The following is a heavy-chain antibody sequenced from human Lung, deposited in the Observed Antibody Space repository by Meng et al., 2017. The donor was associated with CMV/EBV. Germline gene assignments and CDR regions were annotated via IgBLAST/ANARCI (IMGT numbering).Heavy chain of an antibody. D-gene: IGHD6-19*01. CDR3: AKSSDNGWSS. CDR1: GYTFSGFY. CDR2: VNPVSDDT. J-gene: IGHJ4*01. Sequence: VQLVQSEAEVKRPGASVKISCQSSGYTFSGFYMNWARQAPGHGLEWLGRVNPVSDDTHYAQKFVGRLTVTRGATINTAFMELTSLRLDDTAVYYCAKSSDNGWSSWGPGTLVTVSS. V-gene: IGHV1-2*06.